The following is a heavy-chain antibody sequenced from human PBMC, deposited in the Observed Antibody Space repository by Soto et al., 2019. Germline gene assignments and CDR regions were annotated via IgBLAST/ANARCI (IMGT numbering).Heavy chain of an antibody. CDR1: GFTFTNYA. J-gene: IGHJ4*02. CDR2: ISGDGGSP. Sequence: GGSLRLSCAASGFTFTNYAMSWVSQAPGKGLEWVSTISGDGGSPSYADSVKGRFTISRDTSRSTLYLQMNSLRAEDTAVYYCASRRHWGQGTLVTVSS. V-gene: IGHV3-23*01. CDR3: ASRRH.